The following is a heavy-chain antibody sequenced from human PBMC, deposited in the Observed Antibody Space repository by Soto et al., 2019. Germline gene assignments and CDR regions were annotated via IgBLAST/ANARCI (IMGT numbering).Heavy chain of an antibody. CDR1: GFTFSSYA. CDR3: ARAVSRINWFDP. Sequence: GGSLRLSCAASGFTFSSYAMNWVRQAPGKGLEWVSSISSSSSYIYYADSVKGRFTISRDNAKNSLYLQMNSLRAEDTAVYYCARAVSRINWFDPWGQGTLVTVPQ. CDR2: ISSSSSYI. D-gene: IGHD2-15*01. V-gene: IGHV3-21*01. J-gene: IGHJ5*02.